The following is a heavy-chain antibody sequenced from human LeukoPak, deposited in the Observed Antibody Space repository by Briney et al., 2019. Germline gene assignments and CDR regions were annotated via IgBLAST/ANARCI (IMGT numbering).Heavy chain of an antibody. CDR1: GFTFSSYA. Sequence: GGSLRLSCAASGFTFSSYAMSWVRQAPGKGLEWVSAISGSGGSTYYADSVKGRLTISRDNSKNTLYLQMNSLRAEDTAVYYCAKDPQAYCGGDCSYWYFDLWGRGTLVTVSS. CDR2: ISGSGGST. V-gene: IGHV3-23*01. J-gene: IGHJ2*01. D-gene: IGHD2-21*02. CDR3: AKDPQAYCGGDCSYWYFDL.